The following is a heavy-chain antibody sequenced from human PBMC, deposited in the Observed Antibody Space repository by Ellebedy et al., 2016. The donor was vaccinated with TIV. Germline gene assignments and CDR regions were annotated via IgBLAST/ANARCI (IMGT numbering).Heavy chain of an antibody. CDR3: AKDVSVGTTQSFYGMDV. J-gene: IGHJ6*02. V-gene: IGHV3-23*01. CDR2: VVGSSGST. D-gene: IGHD1-7*01. CDR1: GGSISNSDYY. Sequence: PSETLSLTCTVSGGSISNSDYYWNWVRQAPGKGLEWVSTVVGSSGSTYYADSVQGRFTVSRDNPKNTLSLQMNSLRAEDTAVYYCAKDVSVGTTQSFYGMDVWGQGTTVTVSS.